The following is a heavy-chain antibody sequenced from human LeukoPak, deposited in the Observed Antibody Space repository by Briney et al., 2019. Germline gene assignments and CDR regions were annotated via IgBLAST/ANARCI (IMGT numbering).Heavy chain of an antibody. CDR1: GGSISSNSYY. D-gene: IGHD2-2*01. J-gene: IGHJ2*01. CDR3: AREVRYCSSSGCYFWYFDL. Sequence: SETLSLTCTVSGGSISSNSYYWGWIRQPPGKGLEWIGSFYYSGNTYYNPSLKSRVTISVDTSKNQFSLKLSSVTAADTAIYYCAREVRYCSSSGCYFWYFDLWGRGTLATVSS. CDR2: FYYSGNT. V-gene: IGHV4-39*07.